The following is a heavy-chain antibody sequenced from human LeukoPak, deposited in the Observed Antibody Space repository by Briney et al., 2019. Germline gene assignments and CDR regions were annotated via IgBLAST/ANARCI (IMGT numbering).Heavy chain of an antibody. V-gene: IGHV3-11*06. Sequence: GGSLRLSCAASGFTFSDYYMSWIRQAPGKGLEWVSYISSSSSYTNYADSVKGRFTISRDNAKNSLYLQMNSLRAEDTAVYYCARDFPYGSGSYYYYYGMDVWGQGTTVTVSS. CDR3: ARDFPYGSGSYYYYYGMDV. CDR2: ISSSSSYT. D-gene: IGHD3-10*01. CDR1: GFTFSDYY. J-gene: IGHJ6*02.